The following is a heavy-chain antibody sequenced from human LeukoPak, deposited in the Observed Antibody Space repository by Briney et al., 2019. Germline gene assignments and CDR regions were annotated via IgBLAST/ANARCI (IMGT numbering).Heavy chain of an antibody. J-gene: IGHJ6*03. V-gene: IGHV1-69*05. CDR2: IIPIFGTA. CDR3: ARDPGYCSGGRTGCYYYMDV. Sequence: SVKVSCKASGGTFSSYAISWVRQAPGQGLEWMGGIIPIFGTANYAQKFQGRVTITTDESTSTAYMELSSLRSEDTAVYYCARDPGYCSGGRTGCYYYMDVWGKGTTVTVSS. D-gene: IGHD2-15*01. CDR1: GGTFSSYA.